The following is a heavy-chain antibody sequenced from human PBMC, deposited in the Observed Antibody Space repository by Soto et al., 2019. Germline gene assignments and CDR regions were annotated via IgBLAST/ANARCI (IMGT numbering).Heavy chain of an antibody. CDR1: GYTFTGYY. CDR2: INPNSGGT. D-gene: IGHD3-16*01. J-gene: IGHJ5*02. CDR3: ARGRFRQTYFDP. V-gene: IGHV1-2*02. Sequence: ASVKVSCKASGYTFTGYYMHWVRQAPGQGLEWMGWINPNSGGTNYAQKFQGRITMTRDTSINTAYMELSSLTFEDTAIYYCARGRFRQTYFDPWGQGTLVTVSS.